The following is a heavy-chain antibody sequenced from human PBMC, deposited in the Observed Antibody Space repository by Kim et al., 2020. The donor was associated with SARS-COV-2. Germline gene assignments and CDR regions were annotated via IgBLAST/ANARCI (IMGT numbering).Heavy chain of an antibody. CDR3: ARNGIAVAALFDY. Sequence: SETLSLTCTVSGGSISSSSYYWGWIRQPPGKGLEWIGSIYYSGSTYYNPSLKSRVTISVDTSKNQFSLKLSSVTAADTAVYYCARNGIAVAALFDYWGLGTLVTVSS. CDR2: IYYSGST. D-gene: IGHD6-19*01. V-gene: IGHV4-39*01. J-gene: IGHJ4*02. CDR1: GGSISSSSYY.